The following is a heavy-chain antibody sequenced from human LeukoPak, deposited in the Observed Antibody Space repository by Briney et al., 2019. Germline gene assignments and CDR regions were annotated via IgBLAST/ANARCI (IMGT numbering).Heavy chain of an antibody. V-gene: IGHV4-59*01. D-gene: IGHD1-26*01. CDR3: ARDMVGGSRGYNCFDL. J-gene: IGHJ5*02. Sequence: SETLSLTCTVSGGSISSNYWTWIRQPPGKGLEWIGYIYYSGITNYNPSLKSRVTISVDTSKNQFSLKLSSVTAADTAVYYCARDMVGGSRGYNCFDLWGQGTLVTVSS. CDR1: GGSISSNY. CDR2: IYYSGIT.